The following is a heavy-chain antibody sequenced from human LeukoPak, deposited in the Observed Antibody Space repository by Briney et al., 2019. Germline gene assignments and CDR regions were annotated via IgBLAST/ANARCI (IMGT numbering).Heavy chain of an antibody. CDR3: ASRIAVAGNPGGDYFDY. CDR2: IYYSGST. V-gene: IGHV4-59*12. Sequence: SETLSLTCTVSGGSISSYYWSWIRQPPGKGLEWIGYIYYSGSTNYNPSLKSRVTISVDTSKNQFSLKLSSVTAADTAVYYCASRIAVAGNPGGDYFDYWGQGTLVTVSS. D-gene: IGHD6-19*01. J-gene: IGHJ4*02. CDR1: GGSISSYY.